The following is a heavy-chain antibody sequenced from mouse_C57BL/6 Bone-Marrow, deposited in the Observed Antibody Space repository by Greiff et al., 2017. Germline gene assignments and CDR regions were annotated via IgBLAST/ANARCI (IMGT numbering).Heavy chain of an antibody. D-gene: IGHD3-2*02. CDR2: INPSTGGT. J-gene: IGHJ4*01. CDR3: ARLGSSGYVNAMDY. CDR1: GYSFTGYY. Sequence: VQLKQSGPELVKPGASVKISCKASGYSFTGYYMNWVKQSPEKSLEWIGEINPSTGGTTYNQKFKAKATLTVDKSSSTAYMQLKSLTSEDSAVYYCARLGSSGYVNAMDYWGQGTSVTVSS. V-gene: IGHV1-42*01.